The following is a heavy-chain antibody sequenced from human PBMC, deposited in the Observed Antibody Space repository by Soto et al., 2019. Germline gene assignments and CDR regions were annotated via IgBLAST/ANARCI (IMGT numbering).Heavy chain of an antibody. CDR2: INAGNGNT. D-gene: IGHD6-13*01. CDR3: ARDHRYSAALD. Sequence: ASVKVSCKASGGTFSSYTISWVRQAPGQRLEWMGWINAGNGNTKYSQKFQGRVTITRDTSASTAYMELSSLRSEDTAVYYCARDHRYSAALDWGQGTLVTVSS. J-gene: IGHJ4*02. V-gene: IGHV1-3*01. CDR1: GGTFSSYT.